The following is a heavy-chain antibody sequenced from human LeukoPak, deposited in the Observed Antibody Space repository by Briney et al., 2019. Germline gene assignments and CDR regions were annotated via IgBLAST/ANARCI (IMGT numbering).Heavy chain of an antibody. J-gene: IGHJ4*02. V-gene: IGHV3-15*01. CDR1: GFTFSKAW. CDR2: IKRKSNGGTI. D-gene: IGHD6-19*01. CDR3: ATGVAVAVLVPFDY. Sequence: GGSLRPSCAASGFTFSKAWMRWVRQAPGKGVEWVGRIKRKSNGGTIDYAAPVKGRFTISRDDSKNTLDLQMNSLKTEDTAIYYCATGVAVAVLVPFDYWGQGTLVTVSS.